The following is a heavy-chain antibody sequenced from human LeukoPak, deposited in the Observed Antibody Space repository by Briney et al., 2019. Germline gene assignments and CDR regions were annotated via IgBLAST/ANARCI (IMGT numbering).Heavy chain of an antibody. CDR3: AKDGPWFDY. CDR2: ISYDGSSK. Sequence: GGSLRLSCAASGFTFSSYGMHWVRQAPGKGLVWVAVISYDGSSKYYADSVEGRFTTSRDDSKNTVYLQMNSLRPEDTAVYYCAKDGPWFDYWGQGTLVTVSS. CDR1: GFTFSSYG. V-gene: IGHV3-30*18. J-gene: IGHJ4*02.